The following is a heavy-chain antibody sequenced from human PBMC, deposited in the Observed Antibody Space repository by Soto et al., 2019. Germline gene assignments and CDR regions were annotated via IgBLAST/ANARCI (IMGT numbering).Heavy chain of an antibody. CDR2: ISGSGGST. CDR1: GFTFSSYA. CDR3: AKDTASLDYYYYYGMDV. V-gene: IGHV3-23*01. Sequence: PGGSLRLSCAASGFTFSSYAMSWVRHAPGKGLEWVSAISGSGGSTYYADSVKGRFTISRDNSKNTLYLQMNSLRAEDTAVYYCAKDTASLDYYYYYGMDVWGQGTTVTVSS. D-gene: IGHD3-16*01. J-gene: IGHJ6*02.